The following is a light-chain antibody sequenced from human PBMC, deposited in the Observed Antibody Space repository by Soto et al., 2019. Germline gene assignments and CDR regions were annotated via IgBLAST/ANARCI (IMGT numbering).Light chain of an antibody. CDR3: CSYAGSYTLL. CDR2: DVS. CDR1: SSDVGVYNY. J-gene: IGLJ2*01. V-gene: IGLV2-11*01. Sequence: QSALTQPRSLSGSPGQSVTISCTGTSSDVGVYNYVSWFQQHPGKAPKLMMSDVSKRPSGVPDRFSGSKSGTTASLTISGLQAEDEADYYCCSYAGSYTLLFGGGTKLTVL.